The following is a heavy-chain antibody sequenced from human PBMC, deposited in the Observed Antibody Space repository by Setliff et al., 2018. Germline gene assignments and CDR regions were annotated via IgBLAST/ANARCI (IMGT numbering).Heavy chain of an antibody. Sequence: ASVKVSCKASGYTFTNYAMSWMRQAPGQGLEWMGWINTNTGNPSYAQGFTGRFVFSLDTSVSTAYLQISSLKPEDSAVYYCARASRFGTIRYRGDYYMDVWGKGTTVTVSS. CDR3: ARASRFGTIRYRGDYYMDV. D-gene: IGHD5-12*01. CDR1: GYTFTNYA. J-gene: IGHJ6*03. CDR2: INTNTGNP. V-gene: IGHV7-4-1*02.